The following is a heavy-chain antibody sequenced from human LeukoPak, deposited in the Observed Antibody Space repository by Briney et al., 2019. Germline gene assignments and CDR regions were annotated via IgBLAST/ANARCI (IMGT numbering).Heavy chain of an antibody. D-gene: IGHD5-24*01. CDR1: VGSPTIYY. J-gene: IGHJ4*02. V-gene: IGHV4-59*01. CDR2: IYYSGST. CDR3: ARGAPGGYKKGCFDY. Sequence: TSETLSLTSTLSVGSPTIYYWSLIRQPPGKGLEWSGYIYYSGSTNYNPSLKSRVTISVDTSKNKFSLKLSSVTAADTAVYYCARGAPGGYKKGCFDYWGQGTLVTVSS.